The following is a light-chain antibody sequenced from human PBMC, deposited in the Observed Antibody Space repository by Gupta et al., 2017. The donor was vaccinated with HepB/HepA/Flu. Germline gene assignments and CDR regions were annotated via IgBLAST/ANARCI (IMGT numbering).Light chain of an antibody. V-gene: IGKV2-28*01. CDR1: AGLLHSNGYTY. Sequence: DIVMTQSPLSLPVTPGEPASISCRSRAGLLHSNGYTYLDWYLQKPGQSPQLLIYLSSHRASGVPDRFSGSGSGTDFTLKINRVEAEDVGVYYCRQGLQTPITFGGGTKVEIK. CDR3: RQGLQTPIT. CDR2: LSS. J-gene: IGKJ4*01.